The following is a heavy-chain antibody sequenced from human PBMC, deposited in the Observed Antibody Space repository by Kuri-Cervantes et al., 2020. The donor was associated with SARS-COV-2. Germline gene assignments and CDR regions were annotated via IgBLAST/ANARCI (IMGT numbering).Heavy chain of an antibody. CDR3: ARDGAAGSRGRLSQ. CDR1: VYTFTSYG. D-gene: IGHD3-16*01. Sequence: ASAKDSSKASVYTFTSYGISWGRQAPGQGLECMGWISGYNGNTKYAQNLQGRVTMTTDTSTRTAYMELRSLRSDDTAVYYCARDGAAGSRGRLSQWGQGTLVTVSS. J-gene: IGHJ4*02. V-gene: IGHV1-18*01. CDR2: ISGYNGNT.